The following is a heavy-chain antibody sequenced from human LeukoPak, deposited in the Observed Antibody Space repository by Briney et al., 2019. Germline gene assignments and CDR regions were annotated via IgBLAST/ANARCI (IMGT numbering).Heavy chain of an antibody. CDR3: ARDFGSSPFDY. CDR2: IWYDGSNK. CDR1: GFTFSSYG. V-gene: IGHV3-33*01. J-gene: IGHJ4*02. Sequence: GGSLRLSCAASGFTFSSYGMHWVRQAPGKGLEWVAVIWYDGSNKYYADSVKGRFTISRDNSKNTLYLQMNSLRAEDTAVYYCARDFGSSPFDYWGRGTLVTVSS. D-gene: IGHD6-13*01.